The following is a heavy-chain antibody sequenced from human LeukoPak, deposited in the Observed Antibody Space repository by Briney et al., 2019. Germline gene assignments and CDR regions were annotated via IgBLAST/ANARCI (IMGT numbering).Heavy chain of an antibody. J-gene: IGHJ4*02. CDR3: ARDLDNSGWCAFDY. CDR1: GGSISRYY. CDR2: IYYSGST. Sequence: SETLSLTCTVSGGSISRYYWSWIRQPPGKGLEWIGYIYYSGSTNYNPSLKSRVTISVDTSKNQFSLKLSSVTAADTAVYYCARDLDNSGWCAFDYWGQGNLVTVSS. V-gene: IGHV4-59*01. D-gene: IGHD6-19*01.